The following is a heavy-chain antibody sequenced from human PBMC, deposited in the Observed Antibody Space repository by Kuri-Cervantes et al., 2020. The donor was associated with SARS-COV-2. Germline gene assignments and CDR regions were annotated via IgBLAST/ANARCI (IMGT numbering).Heavy chain of an antibody. CDR1: GGSISSHY. Sequence: SETLSLTCTVSGGSISSHYWSWIRQPPGKGLEWIGYIYYSGSTNYNPSLKSRVTISVDTSKNQFSLKLSSVTAADTAVYYCARDPNYYDSSGYYYFDYWGQGTLVTVSS. CDR2: IYYSGST. V-gene: IGHV4-59*11. J-gene: IGHJ4*02. D-gene: IGHD3-22*01. CDR3: ARDPNYYDSSGYYYFDY.